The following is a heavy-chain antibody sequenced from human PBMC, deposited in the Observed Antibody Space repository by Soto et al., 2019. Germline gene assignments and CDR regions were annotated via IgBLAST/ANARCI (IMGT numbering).Heavy chain of an antibody. CDR1: GFTFSSYG. CDR3: AKDGAVVGTSFDP. J-gene: IGHJ5*02. D-gene: IGHD6-19*01. V-gene: IGHV3-30*18. Sequence: QVQLVESGGGVVQPGRSLRLSCAASGFTFSSYGMHWVRQAPGKGLEWVAVISYDGSNKYYADSVKGRFTISRDNSKNTLYLQMNSLRAEDTAVYYCAKDGAVVGTSFDPWGQGNLVTVSS. CDR2: ISYDGSNK.